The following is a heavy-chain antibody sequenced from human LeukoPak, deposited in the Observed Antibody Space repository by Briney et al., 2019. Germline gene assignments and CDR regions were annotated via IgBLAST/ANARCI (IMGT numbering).Heavy chain of an antibody. CDR1: GFTFSSYA. CDR2: ISSNGGST. CDR3: ARVRDGYNHWYFDL. Sequence: GGSLRLSCSASGFTFSSYAMHWVRQAPGKGLEYVSAISSNGGSTYYADSVKGRFTISRDNSKNTLYVQMNSLRAEDTAVYYCARVRDGYNHWYFDLWGRGTLVTVSS. D-gene: IGHD5-24*01. V-gene: IGHV3-64*04. J-gene: IGHJ2*01.